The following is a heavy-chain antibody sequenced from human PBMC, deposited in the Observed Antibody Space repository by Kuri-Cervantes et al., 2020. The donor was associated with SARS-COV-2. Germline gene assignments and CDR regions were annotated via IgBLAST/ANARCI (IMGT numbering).Heavy chain of an antibody. CDR2: ISSSSSYI. D-gene: IGHD6-13*01. Sequence: GESLKISCAASGSTFSSYSMNWVRQAPGKGLEWVSSISSSSSYIYYADSVKGRFTISRDNAKNSLYLQMNSLRAEDTAVYYCARLSSSWYLDYWGQGTLVTVSS. V-gene: IGHV3-21*01. CDR3: ARLSSSWYLDY. J-gene: IGHJ4*02. CDR1: GSTFSSYS.